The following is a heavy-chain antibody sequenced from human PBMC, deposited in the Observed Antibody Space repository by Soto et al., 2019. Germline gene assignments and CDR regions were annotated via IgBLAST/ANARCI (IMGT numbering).Heavy chain of an antibody. CDR1: GYTFTGYY. D-gene: IGHD3-3*01. J-gene: IGHJ1*01. V-gene: IGHV1-3*01. Sequence: ASVKVSCKASGYTFTGYYMHWVRQAPGQGLEWMGWINPGNGNTKYSQKFQGRVTITRDTSASTAYMELSSLRSEDTAVYYCARSPYDFWSGYRAEYFQHWGQGTLVTVSS. CDR2: INPGNGNT. CDR3: ARSPYDFWSGYRAEYFQH.